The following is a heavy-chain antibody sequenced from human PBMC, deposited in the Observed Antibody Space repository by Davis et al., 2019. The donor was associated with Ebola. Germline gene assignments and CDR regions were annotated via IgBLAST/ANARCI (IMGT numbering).Heavy chain of an antibody. V-gene: IGHV5-51*01. CDR1: GYSFANYW. D-gene: IGHD5-18*01. J-gene: IGHJ4*02. CDR2: IYPGDSHT. CDR3: ARHYKGEGGHSYEDY. Sequence: HRESLKISCEGSGYSFANYWIAWVRQVPGKGLEWMGIIYPGDSHTRYNPSFQGQVTISADRSINTAYLQWSGLKASDTAMYYCARHYKGEGGHSYEDYWGQGTLVTVSS.